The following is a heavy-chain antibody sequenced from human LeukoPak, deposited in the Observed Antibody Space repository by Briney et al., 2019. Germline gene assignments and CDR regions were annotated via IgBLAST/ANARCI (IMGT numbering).Heavy chain of an antibody. Sequence: ASVKVSCKASGYTFTGYYVHWVRQAPGQGLEWMTWINPNTAGTNYAQKFLGRVTLTWDTSISTAYMELNSLTSDDTAVYYCATSDGDYMAGYYYYMRVWGKGTSVTVSS. D-gene: IGHD4-17*01. CDR1: GYTFTGYY. J-gene: IGHJ6*03. CDR2: INPNTAGT. V-gene: IGHV1-2*02. CDR3: ATSDGDYMAGYYYYMRV.